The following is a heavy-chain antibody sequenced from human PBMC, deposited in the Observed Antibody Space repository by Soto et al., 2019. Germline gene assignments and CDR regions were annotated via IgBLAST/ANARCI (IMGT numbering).Heavy chain of an antibody. CDR3: TTDGGGSYDFDY. J-gene: IGHJ4*02. CDR2: IKSKTDGGIT. CDR1: GFTFSNAW. V-gene: IGHV3-15*07. Sequence: EVQLVESGGGLVKPGGSLRLSCAASGFTFSNAWMNWVRQAPGKGLEWVGRIKSKTDGGITDYAAPVKGRFTISRDDSKNTLYLQMNSLKTEDTAVYYCTTDGGGSYDFDYWGQGTLVTVSS. D-gene: IGHD1-26*01.